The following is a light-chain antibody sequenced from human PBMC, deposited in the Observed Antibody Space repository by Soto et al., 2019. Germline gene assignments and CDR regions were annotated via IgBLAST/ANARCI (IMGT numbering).Light chain of an antibody. Sequence: QSALTQPASVSGSPGQSITVSCTGTTGDVGGYNYVSWYQQHPGKAPKLIIYEVTNRPSGVSNRFSASKSGNTASLTISGLQADYEADYYCSSYTSSDTLVVFGTGTKLTVL. V-gene: IGLV2-14*01. CDR2: EVT. J-gene: IGLJ1*01. CDR3: SSYTSSDTLVV. CDR1: TGDVGGYNY.